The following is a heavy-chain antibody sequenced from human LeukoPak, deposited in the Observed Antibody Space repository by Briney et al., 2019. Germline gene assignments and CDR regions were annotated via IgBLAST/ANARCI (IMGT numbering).Heavy chain of an antibody. J-gene: IGHJ4*02. CDR1: GFTFSVYD. V-gene: IGHV3-23*01. D-gene: IGHD1-26*01. Sequence: PGGSLRLSCAASGFTFSVYDTSWVRQAPGKGLEWVSGISDSGGSTYYADSVKGRFTISRDNYKNTLYLQMNSLRAEDTAVYYCANLGSYHFDDWGQGTLVTVSS. CDR3: ANLGSYHFDD. CDR2: ISDSGGST.